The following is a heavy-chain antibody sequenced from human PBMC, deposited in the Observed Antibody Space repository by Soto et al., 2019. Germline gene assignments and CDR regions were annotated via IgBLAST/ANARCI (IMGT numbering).Heavy chain of an antibody. CDR2: IYYSGST. D-gene: IGHD1-26*01. Sequence: SETLSLTCTVSGGSISSYYWSWIRQPPGKGLEWIGYIYYSGSTNYNPSLKSRVTISVDTSKNQFSLKLSSVTAADTAVYYCARDPGGSYRDPVWFDPWGQGSLV. CDR1: GGSISSYY. J-gene: IGHJ5*02. V-gene: IGHV4-59*01. CDR3: ARDPGGSYRDPVWFDP.